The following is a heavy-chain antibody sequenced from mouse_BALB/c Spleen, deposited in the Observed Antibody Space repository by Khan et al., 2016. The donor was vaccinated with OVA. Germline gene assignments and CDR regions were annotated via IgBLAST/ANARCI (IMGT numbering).Heavy chain of an antibody. CDR1: GDSITSGY. J-gene: IGHJ3*01. D-gene: IGHD2-14*01. CDR3: ARSTYRYAFAY. Sequence: EVQLQESGPSLVKPSPTLSLTCSVTGDSITSGYWNWIRKFPGNKLEYMGYMIYSGNPYYNPSLKSRISITRHTSKNQYYLQLNSVTTEDTATYXYARSTYRYAFAYWGQGTLVTVSA. V-gene: IGHV3-8*02. CDR2: MIYSGNP.